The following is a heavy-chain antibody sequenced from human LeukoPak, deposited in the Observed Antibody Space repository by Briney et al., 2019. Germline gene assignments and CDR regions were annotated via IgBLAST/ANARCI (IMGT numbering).Heavy chain of an antibody. Sequence: ESLRLSCAASGFTFSNYWMSWVRQAPGRGLEWVANIKQDGSEKYYVDSVKGRFTISRDNAKNSLYLQMSSLRAEDTAVYYCARETAVNWFDPWGQGTLVTVSS. CDR2: IKQDGSEK. CDR1: GFTFSNYW. CDR3: ARETAVNWFDP. J-gene: IGHJ5*02. V-gene: IGHV3-7*01.